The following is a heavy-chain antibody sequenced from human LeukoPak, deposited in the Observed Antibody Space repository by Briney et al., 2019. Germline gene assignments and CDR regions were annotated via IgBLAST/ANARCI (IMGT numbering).Heavy chain of an antibody. CDR1: GYRFTSNW. CDR3: ARRSAGDTGGYYDY. Sequence: GESPKISCKGSGYRFTSNWIGWGRQMPGKVLEWMGIIYPGDSDTRYSPSFQGQVTISADKSISTAYLQLSSLKASDTAMYYCARRSAGDTGGYYDYWGQGTLVTVSS. CDR2: IYPGDSDT. J-gene: IGHJ4*02. V-gene: IGHV5-51*01. D-gene: IGHD7-27*01.